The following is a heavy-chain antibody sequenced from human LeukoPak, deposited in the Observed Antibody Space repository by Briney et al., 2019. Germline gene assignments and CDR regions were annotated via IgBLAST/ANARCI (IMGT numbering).Heavy chain of an antibody. J-gene: IGHJ4*02. Sequence: SETLSLTCTVSGYSIRNGYYWAWLRQSPVKGLEWIGSVYLTGSTFYNPSLKSRVTISVDMSKNQFSLNLTSVTAADTAVYYCAKSKSGYPQEWGQGTLVTVSS. V-gene: IGHV4-38-2*02. D-gene: IGHD3-3*01. CDR3: AKSKSGYPQE. CDR2: VYLTGST. CDR1: GYSIRNGYY.